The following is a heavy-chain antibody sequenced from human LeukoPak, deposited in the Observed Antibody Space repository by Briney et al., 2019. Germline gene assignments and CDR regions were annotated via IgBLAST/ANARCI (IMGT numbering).Heavy chain of an antibody. CDR3: ARVLVEVGATTVVPVSYFDY. J-gene: IGHJ4*02. CDR2: ISAYNGNT. D-gene: IGHD1-26*01. Sequence: ASVKVSCKASGYTFTSYGISWVRQAPGQGLEWMGWISAYNGNTNYAQKLQGRVTMTTDTSTSTAYMELRSLRSDDPAVYYCARVLVEVGATTVVPVSYFDYWAREPWSPSPQ. V-gene: IGHV1-18*01. CDR1: GYTFTSYG.